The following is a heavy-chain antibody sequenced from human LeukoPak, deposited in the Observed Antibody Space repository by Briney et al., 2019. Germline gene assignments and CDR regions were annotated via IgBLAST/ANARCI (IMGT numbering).Heavy chain of an antibody. D-gene: IGHD3-3*01. V-gene: IGHV3-7*01. J-gene: IGHJ4*02. Sequence: GGSLRLSCAASGFTFRRYWMRWVPHAPGKGLEWVANIKQDGSEKYHMDSVKGRFTISRDNAKNSLYLQMNSQRAEDTAGYYCARDRSRRITIFGVAPPYFDYWGQGALVTVSS. CDR2: IKQDGSEK. CDR1: GFTFRRYW. CDR3: ARDRSRRITIFGVAPPYFDY.